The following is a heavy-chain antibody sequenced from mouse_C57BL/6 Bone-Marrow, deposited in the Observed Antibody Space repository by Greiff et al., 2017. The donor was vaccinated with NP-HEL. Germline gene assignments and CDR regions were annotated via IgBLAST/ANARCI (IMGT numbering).Heavy chain of an antibody. CDR3: ARDRDLTY. CDR1: GYSITSGYY. CDR2: ISYDGSN. J-gene: IGHJ3*01. D-gene: IGHD3-3*01. Sequence: DVKLQESGPGLVKPSQSLSLTCSVTGYSITSGYYWNWIRQFPGNKLEWMGYISYDGSNNYNPSLKNRISITRDTSKNQFFLKLNSVTTEDTATYYCARDRDLTYWGQGTLVTVSA. V-gene: IGHV3-6*01.